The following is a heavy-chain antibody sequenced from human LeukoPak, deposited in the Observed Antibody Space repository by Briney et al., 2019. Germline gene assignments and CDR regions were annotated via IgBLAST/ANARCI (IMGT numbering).Heavy chain of an antibody. CDR2: ISGGGGST. D-gene: IGHD6-19*01. V-gene: IGHV3-23*01. CDR3: AKGTEWLVPLGP. CDR1: GFTFSSSA. J-gene: IGHJ5*02. Sequence: GGSLRLSCAASGFTFSSSAMGWVRQAPGKGLEWVSAISGGGGSTYYADSVKGRFTISRDNSKNTLYLQMSSLRAEDTAVYYCAKGTEWLVPLGPWGQGALVTVSS.